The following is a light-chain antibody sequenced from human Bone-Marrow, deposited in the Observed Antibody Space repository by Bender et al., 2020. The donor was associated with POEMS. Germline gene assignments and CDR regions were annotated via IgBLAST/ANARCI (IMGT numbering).Light chain of an antibody. J-gene: IGLJ2*01. V-gene: IGLV2-8*01. CDR3: ASYTTSGTVL. CDR2: DVY. CDR1: SSDVGYYDY. Sequence: QSALTQPPSASGSPGQSVTIACTGGSSDVGYYDYVSWYQHHPGKAPKLMIYDVYKRPSGVPGRFSGSRSGNTASLTVSGLQPEDEADYYCASYTTSGTVLFGGGTRLTVL.